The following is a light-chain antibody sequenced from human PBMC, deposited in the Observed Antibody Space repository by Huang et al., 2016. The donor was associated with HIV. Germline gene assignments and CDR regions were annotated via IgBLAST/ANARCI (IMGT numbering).Light chain of an antibody. CDR3: QQSYGTPRT. J-gene: IGKJ1*01. CDR1: QTISNY. CDR2: TAS. Sequence: DIQMTQSPSSLSASVGDRVTITCRASQTISNYLNWYQQKPGKAPKLLISTASSSQSGVPSRFSCSGSGTDFTLTISILQPEDFATYYCQQSYGTPRTFGQGTRVEVK. V-gene: IGKV1-39*01.